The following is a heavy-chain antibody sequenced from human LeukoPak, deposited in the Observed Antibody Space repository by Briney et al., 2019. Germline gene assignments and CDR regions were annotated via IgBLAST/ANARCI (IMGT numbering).Heavy chain of an antibody. CDR2: IIPILGIA. D-gene: IGHD6-13*01. V-gene: IGHV1-69*04. CDR3: ARVCRSSSCGWFDP. J-gene: IGHJ5*02. CDR1: RGTFSSYA. Sequence: SVKVSCKASRGTFSSYAISWVRQAPGQGLEWMGRIIPILGIANYAQKFQGRVTITADKSTSTAYMELSSLRSEDTAVYYCARVCRSSSCGWFDPWGQGTLVTVSS.